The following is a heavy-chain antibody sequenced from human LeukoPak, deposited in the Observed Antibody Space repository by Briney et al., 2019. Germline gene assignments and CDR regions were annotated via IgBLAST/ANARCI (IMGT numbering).Heavy chain of an antibody. J-gene: IGHJ5*02. V-gene: IGHV1-69*04. D-gene: IGHD3-22*01. CDR2: IIPILGIA. CDR3: ARGYDSSGYYSGWFDP. CDR1: GGTFSSYA. Sequence: GASVKVSCKASGGTFSSYAISWVRQAPGQGLEWMGRIIPILGIANYAQKFQGRVTITADKSTSTAYMELSSLRSEDTAVYYCARGYDSSGYYSGWFDPWGQGTLVTVSS.